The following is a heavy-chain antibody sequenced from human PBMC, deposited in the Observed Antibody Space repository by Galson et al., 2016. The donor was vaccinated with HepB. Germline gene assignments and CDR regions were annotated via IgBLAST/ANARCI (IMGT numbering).Heavy chain of an antibody. CDR2: INPTGGMA. Sequence: SVKVSCKASGYTFIHFYMHWVRQAPGQGLEWMAMINPTGGMATYAQKFQDRVTVTRDTSTSTVYMELKSQKSEDTAVYYCARDLGGRVTAADYWGRGTLVTVSS. D-gene: IGHD2-15*01. CDR3: ARDLGGRVTAADY. V-gene: IGHV1-46*01. J-gene: IGHJ4*02. CDR1: GYTFIHFY.